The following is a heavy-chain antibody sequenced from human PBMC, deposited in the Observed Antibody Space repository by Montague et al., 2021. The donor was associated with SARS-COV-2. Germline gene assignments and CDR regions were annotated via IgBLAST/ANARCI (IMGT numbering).Heavy chain of an antibody. CDR3: ARHKRVVEREPLGGMGV. Sequence: SETLSLTCTVSGGSVRSAIYYWGWIRQPPEKGLEWIGRVYYTGRTSYNSSLMGRVTISVDTSQNQFSLKLNSVTAADTAVYFCARHKRVVEREPLGGMGVWGQGTTVIVSS. CDR2: VYYTGRT. J-gene: IGHJ6*02. CDR1: GGSVRSAIYY. V-gene: IGHV4-39*01. D-gene: IGHD1-26*01.